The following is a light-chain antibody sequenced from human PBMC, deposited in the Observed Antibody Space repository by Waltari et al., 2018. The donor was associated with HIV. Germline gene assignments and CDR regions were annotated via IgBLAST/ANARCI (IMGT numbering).Light chain of an antibody. V-gene: IGKV1-39*01. J-gene: IGKJ2*01. CDR2: ASS. Sequence: DIQMTQSPSSLSASVGARVTISCRASHNIYAHLNWYQQKEGKAPKLLIYASSALHSGVPSRFSGSGSGTHFTLTISGLQPEDFATYSCQQSYSAPYTFGQGTQLAI. CDR3: QQSYSAPYT. CDR1: HNIYAH.